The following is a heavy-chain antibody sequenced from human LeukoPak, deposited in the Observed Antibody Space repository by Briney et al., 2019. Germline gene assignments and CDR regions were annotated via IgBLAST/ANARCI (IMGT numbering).Heavy chain of an antibody. J-gene: IGHJ4*02. Sequence: GGSLRLSCAASGFTFDDYAMHWVRQAPGKGLEWVSLISWDGGSTYYADSVKGRFTISRDNSKNSLYLQMNSLRAEDTALYYCAKDINGEGGVAGFLDYWGQGTLVTVSS. CDR3: AKDINGEGGVAGFLDY. D-gene: IGHD6-19*01. CDR1: GFTFDDYA. V-gene: IGHV3-43D*03. CDR2: ISWDGGST.